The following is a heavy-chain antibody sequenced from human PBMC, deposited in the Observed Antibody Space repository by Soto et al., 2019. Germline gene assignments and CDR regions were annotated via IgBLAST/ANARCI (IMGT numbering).Heavy chain of an antibody. CDR3: AKDTGASGPALDI. Sequence: SLRLSCAAAGFSFGDYAMHWVRQAPGKGLEWVSGISWNSGSIGYADSVKGRFTISRENAKNSLYLQMNSLRAEDTALYHCAKDTGASGPALDIWGQGTKVTASS. J-gene: IGHJ3*02. V-gene: IGHV3-9*01. D-gene: IGHD2-8*02. CDR2: ISWNSGSI. CDR1: GFSFGDYA.